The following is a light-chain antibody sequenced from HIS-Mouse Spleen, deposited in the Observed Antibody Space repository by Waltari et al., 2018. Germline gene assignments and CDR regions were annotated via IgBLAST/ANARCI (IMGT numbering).Light chain of an antibody. CDR2: EDS. Sequence: SYDLTQPPSVSVSPGQTARITCPGAAWPKQSAYWYQQKPGQAPVLVIYEDSERPSGIPERFSGSSSGTTVTLTISGVQAEDEADYYCQSADSSGTYWVFGGGTKLTVL. V-gene: IGLV3-25*03. CDR1: AWPKQS. CDR3: QSADSSGTYWV. J-gene: IGLJ3*02.